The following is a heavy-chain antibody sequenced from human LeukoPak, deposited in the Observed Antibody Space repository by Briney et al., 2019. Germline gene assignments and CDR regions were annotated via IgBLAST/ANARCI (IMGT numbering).Heavy chain of an antibody. CDR3: ARGKGYSSSGEFDY. V-gene: IGHV4-4*07. CDR2: IYTSGST. CDR1: GGSISSYY. Sequence: SETLSLTCTVSGGSISSYYWSWIRQPAGKGLEWIGRIYTSGSTNYNPSLKSRVTMSVDTSKNQFSLKLSSVTAADTAVYYCARGKGYSSSGEFDYWGQGTLVTVSS. D-gene: IGHD6-6*01. J-gene: IGHJ4*02.